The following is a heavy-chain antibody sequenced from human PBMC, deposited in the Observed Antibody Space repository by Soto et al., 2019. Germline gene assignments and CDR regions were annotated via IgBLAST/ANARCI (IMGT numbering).Heavy chain of an antibody. V-gene: IGHV1-18*01. D-gene: IGHD1-26*01. J-gene: IGHJ2*01. Sequence: QDQLVQSGAEVKKPGASVKVSCSASGYTFSLYGISWVRQAPGQGLEWMGWISAYNGNTKYAEKFQGRVTVTTDTSTNRAYMELRSLRADDTAIYYCARDVSGGTSPCFFDLWGRGTLVTVSS. CDR3: ARDVSGGTSPCFFDL. CDR1: GYTFSLYG. CDR2: ISAYNGNT.